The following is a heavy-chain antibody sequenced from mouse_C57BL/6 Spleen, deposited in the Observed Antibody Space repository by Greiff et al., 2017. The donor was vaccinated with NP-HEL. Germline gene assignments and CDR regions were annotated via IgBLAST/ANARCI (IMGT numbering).Heavy chain of an antibody. D-gene: IGHD2-4*01. Sequence: VQLQQSGAELVKPGASVKLSCTASGFNIKDYYMPWVKQRTEQGLEWIGRIDPEDGATKYAPKFPGKAPITADTSSNTAYLQLSSLTSEDTAVYYCARGYYDVGYAMDYWGQGTSVTVSS. V-gene: IGHV14-2*01. J-gene: IGHJ4*01. CDR3: ARGYYDVGYAMDY. CDR1: GFNIKDYY. CDR2: IDPEDGAT.